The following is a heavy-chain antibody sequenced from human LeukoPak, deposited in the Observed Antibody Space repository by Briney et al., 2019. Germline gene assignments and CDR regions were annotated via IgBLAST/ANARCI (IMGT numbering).Heavy chain of an antibody. Sequence: PGGSLRLSCAASGFTFSSYAMSWVRQAPGKGLEWVSAISGSGGSTYYADSVKGRFTISRDNSKNTLYLQMNSLRAEDTAVYYCAKRGGNMVRGVILSEFDYWGQGTLVTVSS. D-gene: IGHD3-10*01. CDR2: ISGSGGST. J-gene: IGHJ4*02. CDR3: AKRGGNMVRGVILSEFDY. CDR1: GFTFSSYA. V-gene: IGHV3-23*01.